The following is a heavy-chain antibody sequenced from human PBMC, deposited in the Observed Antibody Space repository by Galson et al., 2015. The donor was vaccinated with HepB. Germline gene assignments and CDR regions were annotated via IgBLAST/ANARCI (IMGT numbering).Heavy chain of an antibody. CDR3: ARKDSLQEMMWFDP. CDR1: GDSVSSKSAA. Sequence: CAISGDSVSSKSAAWNWIRQSPSRGLEWLGRTYYRSKWYNDYAVSVRSRITINPDTSKNQFSLQLNSVTPEDTAIYYCARKDSLQEMMWFDPWGQGTLVTVSS. J-gene: IGHJ5*02. CDR2: TYYRSKWYN. D-gene: IGHD3-16*01. V-gene: IGHV6-1*01.